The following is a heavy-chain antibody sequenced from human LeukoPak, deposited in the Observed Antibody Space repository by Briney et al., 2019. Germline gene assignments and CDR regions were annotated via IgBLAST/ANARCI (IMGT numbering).Heavy chain of an antibody. V-gene: IGHV3-21*01. D-gene: IGHD4-17*01. Sequence: NPGGSLRLSCAASGFTFSSYSMNWVRQAPGKGLEWVSSISSSSSYIYYADSVKGRFTISRDNAKNSLYLQMNSLRAEDTAVYYCARDPHDYGDYVSFDYWGQGTLVTVSS. CDR3: ARDPHDYGDYVSFDY. J-gene: IGHJ4*02. CDR2: ISSSSSYI. CDR1: GFTFSSYS.